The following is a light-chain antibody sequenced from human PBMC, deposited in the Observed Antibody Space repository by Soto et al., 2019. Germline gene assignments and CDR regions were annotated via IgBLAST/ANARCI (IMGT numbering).Light chain of an antibody. J-gene: IGLJ1*01. CDR2: EVS. Sequence: QSALTQPPSASGSPGQSVTISCTGTSSDVGGYNYVSWYQQYPGKAPKLMIYEVSRRSSGVPDRFSGSKSGNTASLTVSGLQAEDGADYYCSSYAGSSTLYVFGTGTKLTVL. V-gene: IGLV2-8*01. CDR1: SSDVGGYNY. CDR3: SSYAGSSTLYV.